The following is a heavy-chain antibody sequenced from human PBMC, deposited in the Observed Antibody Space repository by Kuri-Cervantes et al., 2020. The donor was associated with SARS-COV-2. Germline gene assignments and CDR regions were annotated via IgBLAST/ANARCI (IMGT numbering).Heavy chain of an antibody. D-gene: IGHD3-10*01. Sequence: SGPTLVKPTQTLTLTCTFSGFSLSTSGVGVGWIRQPPGQALDWPAFIYWVDDKCDSPSLKSRLTGTKDTSKNQVVLTMTNMDPVDTATYYCARTGPYYLFDYWGQGTLVTVSS. CDR3: ARTGPYYLFDY. V-gene: IGHV2-5*02. CDR2: IYWVDDK. J-gene: IGHJ4*02. CDR1: GFSLSTSGVG.